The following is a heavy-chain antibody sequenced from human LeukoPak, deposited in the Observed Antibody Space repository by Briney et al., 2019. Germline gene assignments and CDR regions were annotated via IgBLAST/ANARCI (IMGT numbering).Heavy chain of an antibody. J-gene: IGHJ4*02. Sequence: GESLKISCKGSGYSFAIYWIGWVRQMPGKGLEWMGIIYPGDSDTRYSPSFQGQVTISADKSIGIAYLQWSSLEASDTAMYYCARREMATQTPFEYWGQGTLVTVSS. CDR3: ARREMATQTPFEY. CDR2: IYPGDSDT. D-gene: IGHD5-24*01. CDR1: GYSFAIYW. V-gene: IGHV5-51*01.